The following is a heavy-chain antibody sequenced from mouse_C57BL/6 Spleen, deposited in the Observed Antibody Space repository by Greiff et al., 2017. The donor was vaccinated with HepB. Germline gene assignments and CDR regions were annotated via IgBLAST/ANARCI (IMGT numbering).Heavy chain of an antibody. Sequence: VQLQQSGAELVRPGTSVKVSCKASGYAFTNYLIEWVKQRPGQGLEWIGVINPGSGGTNYNEKFKGKATLTADKSSSTAYMQLSSLTSEDSAVYFCARWGSSGYGFAYWGQGTLVTVSA. V-gene: IGHV1-54*01. J-gene: IGHJ3*01. CDR1: GYAFTNYL. CDR2: INPGSGGT. CDR3: ARWGSSGYGFAY. D-gene: IGHD3-2*02.